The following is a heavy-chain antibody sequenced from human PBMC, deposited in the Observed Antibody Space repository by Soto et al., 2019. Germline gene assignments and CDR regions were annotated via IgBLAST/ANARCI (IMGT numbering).Heavy chain of an antibody. CDR3: ARHLVGATRGNFDY. CDR1: AHSFTTYP. CDR2: IYPYDSET. Sequence: PGESLKISGNPSAHSFTTYPIGWVRQMPGKGLEWMGIIYPYDSETRYSPSFQGQVTISADKSISAAYLQWSSLKASDTAMYYCARHLVGATRGNFDYWGQGTLVTVSS. J-gene: IGHJ4*02. D-gene: IGHD1-26*01. V-gene: IGHV5-51*01.